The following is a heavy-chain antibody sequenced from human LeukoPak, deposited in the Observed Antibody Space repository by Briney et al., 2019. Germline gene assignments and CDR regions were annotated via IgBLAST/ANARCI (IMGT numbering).Heavy chain of an antibody. J-gene: IGHJ4*02. Sequence: SETLSLTCIVSGGSISSYYWSWIRQPLGKGLEWIGHIYYSGSTNYNPYLKSRVTISADKSKNQLYLKWNWMTAAATAVYYCARSNSLAARPSPPRYWGQGTLVTVSS. CDR1: GGSISSYY. CDR3: ARSNSLAARPSPPRY. D-gene: IGHD6-6*01. V-gene: IGHV4-59*01. CDR2: IYYSGST.